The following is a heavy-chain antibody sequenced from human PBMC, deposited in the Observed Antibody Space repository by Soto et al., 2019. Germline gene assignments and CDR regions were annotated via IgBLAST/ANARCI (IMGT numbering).Heavy chain of an antibody. CDR1: GGSISSYY. V-gene: IGHV4-4*07. J-gene: IGHJ6*02. CDR3: ARDNSWFGELQSYYYGMDV. D-gene: IGHD3-10*01. CDR2: IYTSGST. Sequence: SETLSLTCTVSGGSISSYYWSWIRQPAGKGLEWIGRIYTSGSTNYNPSLKSRVTMSVDTSKNQFSLKLSSVTAADTAVYYCARDNSWFGELQSYYYGMDVWGQGTTVTVSS.